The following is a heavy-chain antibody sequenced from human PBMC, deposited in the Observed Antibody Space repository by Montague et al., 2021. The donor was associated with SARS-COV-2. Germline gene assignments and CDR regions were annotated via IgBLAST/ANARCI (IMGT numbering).Heavy chain of an antibody. CDR3: ARDLESGRYFDY. CDR2: MGHDGGHS. CDR1: GFAFNVWG. J-gene: IGHJ4*02. Sequence: SLRLSCAASGFAFNVWGMHWVRQAPGKGLEWVAVMGHDGGHSVYVDSVKGRLTISRDNSKNTLYLQMNSLRAEDTAIYYCARDLESGRYFDYWGQGTLVTVSS. V-gene: IGHV3-33*01. D-gene: IGHD3-3*01.